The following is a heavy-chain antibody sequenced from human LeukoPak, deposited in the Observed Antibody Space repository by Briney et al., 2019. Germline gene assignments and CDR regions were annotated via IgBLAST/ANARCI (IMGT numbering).Heavy chain of an antibody. J-gene: IGHJ4*02. V-gene: IGHV4-59*01. D-gene: IGHD5-12*01. CDR3: ARSTWLLDK. CDR2: IYYSGST. CDR1: GGSISPYY. Sequence: SETLSLTCTVSGGSISPYYWSWIRQPPGKGLEWIGYIYYSGSTNYSPSHKSRVTISLDTSKNQFSLKLSSVTAADTAVYYCARSTWLLDKWGQGTLVTVSS.